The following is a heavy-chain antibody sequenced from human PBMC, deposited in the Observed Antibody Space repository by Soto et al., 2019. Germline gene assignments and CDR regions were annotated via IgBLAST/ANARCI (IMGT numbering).Heavy chain of an antibody. V-gene: IGHV2-5*02. CDR1: AFSLSTGGVG. J-gene: IGHJ6*02. D-gene: IGHD2-21*02. Sequence: SGPTLVNPTQTLTLTCTFSAFSLSTGGVGVGWIRQPPGKALEWLALIYWDDDKRYSPSLRSRLTITKDTSKNQVVLTMTNMDPVDTATYYCIQSHCGGDCLQSYASYYYYGMDVWGQGTTVTVSS. CDR3: IQSHCGGDCLQSYASYYYYGMDV. CDR2: IYWDDDK.